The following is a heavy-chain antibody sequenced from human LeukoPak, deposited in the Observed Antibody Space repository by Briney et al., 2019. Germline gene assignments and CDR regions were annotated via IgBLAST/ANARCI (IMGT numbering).Heavy chain of an antibody. CDR3: VKGGSISHNWFDS. CDR1: GFTYSDYG. J-gene: IGHJ5*01. Sequence: PGGSLRLSCAASGFTYSDYGMPRVLQAPGRGLEWVAFILNDGTWEYYPDSVKGRLTISGDNSRTTLYLQMNSVRLEDTAIYYCVKGGSISHNWFDSWGQGTLVTVSS. CDR2: ILNDGTWE. V-gene: IGHV3-30*02. D-gene: IGHD3-16*01.